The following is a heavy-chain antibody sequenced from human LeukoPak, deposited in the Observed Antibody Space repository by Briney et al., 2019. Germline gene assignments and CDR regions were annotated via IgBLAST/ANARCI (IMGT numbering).Heavy chain of an antibody. CDR1: GFTFSSYS. J-gene: IGHJ5*02. Sequence: GGSLRLTCAASGFTFSSYSMNWVRQAPGKGLEWVSAISGSGGNTYYADSVKGRFTISRDNSKNTLYLQMNSLRAEDTAVYYCAKGFVVVLSATQSSWFDPWGQGTLVTVSS. D-gene: IGHD2-21*01. V-gene: IGHV3-23*01. CDR2: ISGSGGNT. CDR3: AKGFVVVLSATQSSWFDP.